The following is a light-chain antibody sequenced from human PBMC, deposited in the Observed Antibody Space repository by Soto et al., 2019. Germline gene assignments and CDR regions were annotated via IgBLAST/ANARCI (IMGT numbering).Light chain of an antibody. J-gene: IGKJ1*01. CDR3: QQYNNWPPAT. Sequence: EIVLPQSTATLSMSPGERSTLSCRASQSVSSNLAWYQQKPGQAPRLLIYGASTRATGIPARFSGSGSGTEFTLTISSLQSEDFAVYYCQQYNNWPPATFGQGTKVDIK. CDR2: GAS. CDR1: QSVSSN. V-gene: IGKV3-15*01.